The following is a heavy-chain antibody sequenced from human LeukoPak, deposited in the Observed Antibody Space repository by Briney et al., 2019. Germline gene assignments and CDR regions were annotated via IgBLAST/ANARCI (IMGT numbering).Heavy chain of an antibody. D-gene: IGHD6-19*01. CDR2: ISYDGNNK. Sequence: PGRSLRLSCAASGFTFTNYGIHWVRQAPGKGLEWVAVISYDGNNKYYADSVKGRFTISRDNSKNTLYLQMSSLRAEDTALYYCAKDFSSGFDYWGQGTLVTVSS. J-gene: IGHJ4*02. V-gene: IGHV3-30*18. CDR1: GFTFTNYG. CDR3: AKDFSSGFDY.